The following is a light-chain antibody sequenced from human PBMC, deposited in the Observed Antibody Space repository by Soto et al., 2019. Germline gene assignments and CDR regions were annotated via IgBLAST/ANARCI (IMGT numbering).Light chain of an antibody. J-gene: IGKJ1*01. Sequence: DIQMPQSPSSLSASVGDRVTITCRASQCISNYLSWYQQKPGTAHKLLIYAASDLKRGVPSRFSGSGSGTDFALTINSLQPEDFATYFCQQSYSPAATFGLGTNVDIK. CDR1: QCISNY. V-gene: IGKV1-39*01. CDR2: AAS. CDR3: QQSYSPAAT.